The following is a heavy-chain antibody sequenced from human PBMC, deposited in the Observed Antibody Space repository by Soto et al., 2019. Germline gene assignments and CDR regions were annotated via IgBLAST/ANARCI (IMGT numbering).Heavy chain of an antibody. CDR1: GFTFSSYV. D-gene: IGHD3-16*01. Sequence: LRLSCATSGFTFSSYVMHWVRQAPVKGLEWVAVISYDGGNEYNADSVRGRFTVSRDNSKNTLYLQMNSLRPEDTAVYYCAKDVSRLAADYYFDYWGQGTLVTVSS. V-gene: IGHV3-30*18. CDR3: AKDVSRLAADYYFDY. CDR2: ISYDGGNE. J-gene: IGHJ4*02.